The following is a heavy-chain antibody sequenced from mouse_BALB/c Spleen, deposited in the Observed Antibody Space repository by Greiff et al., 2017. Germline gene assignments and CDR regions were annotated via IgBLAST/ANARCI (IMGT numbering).Heavy chain of an antibody. D-gene: IGHD2-5*01. CDR1: GFNIKDYY. CDR3: ARSNYEDAMDY. J-gene: IGHJ4*01. CDR2: IDPENGNT. Sequence: VQLKQSGAELVRPGALVKLSCKASGFNIKDYYMHWVKQRPEQGLEWIGWIDPENGNTIYDPKFQGKASITADTSSNTAYLQLSSLTSEDTAVYYCARSNYEDAMDYWGQGTSVTVSS. V-gene: IGHV14-1*02.